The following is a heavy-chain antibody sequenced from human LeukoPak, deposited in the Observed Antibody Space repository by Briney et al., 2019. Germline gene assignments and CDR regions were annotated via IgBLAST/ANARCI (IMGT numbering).Heavy chain of an antibody. CDR2: IYPGDSDT. D-gene: IGHD5-24*01. Sequence: GESLKISCKGSGYSFTSYWIGWVRQMPGKGLEWIGIIYPGDSDTRYSPSFQGQVTISADKSISSAYLQWSSLKASDPAIYYCARSRLTIDYYYYYMDVWGKGTTVTVSS. J-gene: IGHJ6*03. CDR3: ARSRLTIDYYYYYMDV. V-gene: IGHV5-51*01. CDR1: GYSFTSYW.